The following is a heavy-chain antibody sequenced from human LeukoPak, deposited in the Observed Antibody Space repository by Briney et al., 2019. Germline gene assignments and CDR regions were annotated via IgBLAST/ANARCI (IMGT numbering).Heavy chain of an antibody. CDR2: MSYDGSNK. CDR1: GFTFSTYA. D-gene: IGHD3-10*01. CDR3: ARGGGLSYDSGNYYNPYFDY. V-gene: IGHV3-30-3*01. Sequence: GGSLRLSCAASGFTFSTYAMHWVRQAPGKGLEWVAVMSYDGSNKYYADSVKGRFTISRDNSKNTLFLQMNSLRAEDTAVYYCARGGGLSYDSGNYYNPYFDYWGQGTLVTVSS. J-gene: IGHJ4*02.